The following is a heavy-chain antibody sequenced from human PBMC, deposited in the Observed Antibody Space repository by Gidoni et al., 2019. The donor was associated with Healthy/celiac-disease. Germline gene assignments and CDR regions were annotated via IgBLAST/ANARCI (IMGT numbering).Heavy chain of an antibody. CDR2: IYWDDDK. V-gene: IGHV2-5*02. J-gene: IGHJ4*02. D-gene: IGHD3-9*01. CDR3: AHSGFLYDILTHFDY. Sequence: QITLKESGPTLLKPTQTLTLTCTFSGLSLSTSGVGVGWIRQPPGKALEWLALIYWDDDKRYSPSLKSRLTITKDTSKNQVVLTMTNMDPVDTATYYCAHSGFLYDILTHFDYWGQGTLVTVSS. CDR1: GLSLSTSGVG.